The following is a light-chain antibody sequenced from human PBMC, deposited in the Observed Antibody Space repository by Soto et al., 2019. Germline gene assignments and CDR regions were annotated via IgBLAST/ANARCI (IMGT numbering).Light chain of an antibody. Sequence: IQLTQSPSSLSASIGDRVTITCRASQGISSFLAWYQQKPGKAPKLLIYAASTLQSGIPSRFSGSGSGTDFTLTISSLQPEDFATYYCQQLNIDSYPITFGQGTRL. CDR2: AAS. CDR3: QQLNIDSYPIT. J-gene: IGKJ5*01. CDR1: QGISSF. V-gene: IGKV1-9*01.